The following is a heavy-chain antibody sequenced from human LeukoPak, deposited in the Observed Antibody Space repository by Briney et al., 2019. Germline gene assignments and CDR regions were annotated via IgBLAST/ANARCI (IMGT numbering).Heavy chain of an antibody. V-gene: IGHV3-48*04. CDR1: GFTFSVSA. D-gene: IGHD3-9*01. CDR2: ISSSSTSI. J-gene: IGHJ4*02. CDR3: ARGLGHFDS. Sequence: GGSLRLSCATSGFTFSVSAMSWVRQTPGKGLEWLSYISSSSTSIYYTDSVKARFTISRDNTKNSLYLQMNSLRPEDTALYYCARGLGHFDSWGQGTLVTVSS.